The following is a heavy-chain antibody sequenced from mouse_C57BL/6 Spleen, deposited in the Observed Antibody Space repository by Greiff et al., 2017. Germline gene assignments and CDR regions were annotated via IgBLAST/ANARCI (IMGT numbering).Heavy chain of an antibody. Sequence: QVQLQQSGAELVRPGTSVKVSCKASGYAFTNYLIEWVKQRPGQGLEWIGVINPGSGGTNYNEKFKGKATLTADKSSSTAYMHLSSLPSEDSAVYFCARGGDYDRFYFDYWGQGTTLTVSS. CDR2: INPGSGGT. CDR3: ARGGDYDRFYFDY. CDR1: GYAFTNYL. J-gene: IGHJ2*01. V-gene: IGHV1-54*01. D-gene: IGHD2-4*01.